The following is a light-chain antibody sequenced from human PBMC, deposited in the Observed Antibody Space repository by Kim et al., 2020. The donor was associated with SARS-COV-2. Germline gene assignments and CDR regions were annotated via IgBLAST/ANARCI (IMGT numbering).Light chain of an antibody. Sequence: SSPGHSATLSCRAGQYIDNWLAGYQQKPAQVPRLLIYDASNRATGIPARFSGSGSGTDFTLTISSLEPEDFAVYYCQHRRTWPLTFGQGTKLEI. V-gene: IGKV3-11*01. CDR2: DAS. J-gene: IGKJ2*01. CDR3: QHRRTWPLT. CDR1: QYIDNW.